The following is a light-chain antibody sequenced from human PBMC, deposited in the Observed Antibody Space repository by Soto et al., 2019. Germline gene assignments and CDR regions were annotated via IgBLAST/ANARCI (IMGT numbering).Light chain of an antibody. CDR1: SSDVGAYDY. J-gene: IGLJ3*02. CDR2: AVN. V-gene: IGLV2-14*03. Sequence: QSALTQPASVSGSPGQSITISCTGTSSDVGAYDYVSWYQQHPGKAPILIIYAVNYRPSGVSDRFSGSTSGNTASLTISGLQAEDEAAYYCSSYATISILVVFGGGTKLTVL. CDR3: SSYATISILVV.